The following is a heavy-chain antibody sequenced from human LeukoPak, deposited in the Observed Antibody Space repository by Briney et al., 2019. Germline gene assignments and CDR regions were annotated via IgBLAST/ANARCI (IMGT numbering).Heavy chain of an antibody. CDR2: IKQDGSEK. D-gene: IGHD3-10*01. J-gene: IGHJ4*02. CDR1: GFTFSSYW. V-gene: IGHV3-7*01. Sequence: QPGGSLRLSCAASGFTFSSYWMSWVRQAPGKGLEWVANIKQDGSEKYYVDSVKGRFTISRDNAKNSLYLQMNSLRAEDTAVYYCARDPSDYYGSGSYALHYFDYWGQGTLVTVSS. CDR3: ARDPSDYYGSGSYALHYFDY.